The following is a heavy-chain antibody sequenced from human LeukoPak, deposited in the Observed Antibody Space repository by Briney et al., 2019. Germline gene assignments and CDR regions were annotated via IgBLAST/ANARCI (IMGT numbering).Heavy chain of an antibody. CDR3: AKNIGDYGDY. J-gene: IGHJ4*02. CDR2: ITASGGST. Sequence: PGGSLRLSCAASGFTFSTYGMTWVSQAPGKGLEWVSTITASGGSTYYADSVKGRFTISRDNSKNTLYLQMSSLRADDTAVYYCAKNIGDYGDYWGQGTLVTVSS. CDR1: GFTFSTYG. D-gene: IGHD2/OR15-2a*01. V-gene: IGHV3-23*01.